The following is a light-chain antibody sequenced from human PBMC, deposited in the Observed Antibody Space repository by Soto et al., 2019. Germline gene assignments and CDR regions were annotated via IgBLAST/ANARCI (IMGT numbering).Light chain of an antibody. J-gene: IGKJ1*01. CDR1: QSIGNY. CDR2: DAS. V-gene: IGKV1-39*01. Sequence: DIQMTQSPSSLSASVGDRVTITCRASQSIGNYLNWYQHKLGKAPRLLIYDASRLQSGVPSRFSGSGSGTDFTLTISSLQPEDFATYYCQQSSITPRTFGPGTKVDIK. CDR3: QQSSITPRT.